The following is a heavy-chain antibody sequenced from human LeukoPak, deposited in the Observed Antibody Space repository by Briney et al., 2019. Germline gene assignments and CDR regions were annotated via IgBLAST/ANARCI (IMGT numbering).Heavy chain of an antibody. Sequence: GGSLRLSCAASRFTFSSYVMHWVRQAPGKGLEWVAVISYDGSDKYYADSMKGRFTISRDNSKNTLYLQMNSLRAEDTAVYYCAKDPRRYSRTGGYFDYWGQGTLVTVSS. D-gene: IGHD6-13*01. CDR3: AKDPRRYSRTGGYFDY. CDR1: RFTFSSYV. J-gene: IGHJ4*02. CDR2: ISYDGSDK. V-gene: IGHV3-30*18.